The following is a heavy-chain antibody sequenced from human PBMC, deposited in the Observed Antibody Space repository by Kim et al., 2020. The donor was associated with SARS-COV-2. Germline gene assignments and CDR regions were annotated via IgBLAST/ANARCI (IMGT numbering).Heavy chain of an antibody. V-gene: IGHV3-74*01. J-gene: IGHJ6*02. CDR3: VRRDTYYYYGMDV. Sequence: ADSVKGRFTISRDNAKNTLYLQMNSLRAEDTAVYYCVRRDTYYYYGMDVWGQGTTVTVSS.